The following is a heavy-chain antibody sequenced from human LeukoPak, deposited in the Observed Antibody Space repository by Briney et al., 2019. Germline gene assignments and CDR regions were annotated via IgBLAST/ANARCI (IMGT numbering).Heavy chain of an antibody. D-gene: IGHD6-13*01. CDR3: ATGWYSSSWTLGY. CDR1: GFTLSSYA. Sequence: GGSLRLSCAASGFTLSSYAMSWVRQAPGKGLEWVSGISGSGGNTYYADSVKGRFTISRDNSKNTLYLQMDSLRAEDTAVYYCATGWYSSSWTLGYWGQGTLVTVSS. V-gene: IGHV3-23*01. CDR2: ISGSGGNT. J-gene: IGHJ4*02.